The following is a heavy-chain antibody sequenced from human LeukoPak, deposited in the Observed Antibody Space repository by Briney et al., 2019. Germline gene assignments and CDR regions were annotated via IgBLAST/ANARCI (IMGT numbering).Heavy chain of an antibody. D-gene: IGHD2-21*01. J-gene: IGHJ4*02. CDR2: ISGSGGST. CDR1: GFTFSSYS. CDR3: ATRAEGLID. V-gene: IGHV3-23*01. Sequence: PGGSLRLSCAASGFTFSSYSMSWGRQAPGKGLEWVSAISGSGGSTYYADSVKGRFTISRDNSKNTLYPQMNSLRAEDTAVYYCATRAEGLIDWGQGTLVTVSS.